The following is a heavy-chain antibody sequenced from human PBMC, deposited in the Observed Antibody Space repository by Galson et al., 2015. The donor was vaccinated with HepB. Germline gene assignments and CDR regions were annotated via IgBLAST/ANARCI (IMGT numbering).Heavy chain of an antibody. CDR1: GYTFTSYA. CDR2: INAGNGNT. D-gene: IGHD5-12*01. Sequence: SVKVSCKASGYTFTSYAMHWVRQAPGQRLEWMGWINAGNGNTKYSQKFQGRVTITRDTSASTAYMELSSLRSEDTAVYYCARVSGYDSAWDSYGWDYFDYWGQGTLVTVSS. V-gene: IGHV1-3*01. CDR3: ARVSGYDSAWDSYGWDYFDY. J-gene: IGHJ4*02.